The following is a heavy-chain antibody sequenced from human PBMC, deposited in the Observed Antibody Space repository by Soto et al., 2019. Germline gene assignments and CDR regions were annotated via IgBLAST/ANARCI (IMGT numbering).Heavy chain of an antibody. V-gene: IGHV1-18*04. Sequence: QVQLVQSGAEVKKPGASVKVSCKASGYAFTSYGISWVRQAPGQGLEWMGWISVYNGNTNYAQQLQGRVTMTTDTATSTADMELRSLRSDDRAVYYCARAPKGKGTVVTRYAFDIWGQGTMVTVAS. D-gene: IGHD2-21*02. J-gene: IGHJ3*02. CDR1: GYAFTSYG. CDR2: ISVYNGNT. CDR3: ARAPKGKGTVVTRYAFDI.